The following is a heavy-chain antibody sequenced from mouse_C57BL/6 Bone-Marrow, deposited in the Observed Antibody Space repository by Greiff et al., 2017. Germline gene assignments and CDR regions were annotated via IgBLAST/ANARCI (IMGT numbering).Heavy chain of an antibody. J-gene: IGHJ2*01. V-gene: IGHV14-4*01. CDR1: GFNIKDDY. CDR2: IDPENGDT. CDR3: TTWMVVADY. Sequence: VQLQQSGAELVRPGASVKLSCTASGFNIKDDYMHWVKQRPEQGLEWIGWIDPENGDTEYASKFQGKATITADTSSNTAYLQLSSLTSEDTAVYYCTTWMVVADYWGQGTTLTVSS. D-gene: IGHD1-1*01.